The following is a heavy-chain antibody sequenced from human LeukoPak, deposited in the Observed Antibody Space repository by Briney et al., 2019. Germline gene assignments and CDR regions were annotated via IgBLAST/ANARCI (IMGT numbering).Heavy chain of an antibody. CDR3: ARDHLGSGWPDY. Sequence: SETLSLTCTVSGGSISSYYWSWIRQPPGKGLEWIGEIYHSGSTNYNPSLKSRVTISVDKSKNQFSLKLSSVTAADTAVYYCARDHLGSGWPDYWGQGTLVTVSS. D-gene: IGHD6-19*01. V-gene: IGHV4-59*12. J-gene: IGHJ4*02. CDR2: IYHSGST. CDR1: GGSISSYY.